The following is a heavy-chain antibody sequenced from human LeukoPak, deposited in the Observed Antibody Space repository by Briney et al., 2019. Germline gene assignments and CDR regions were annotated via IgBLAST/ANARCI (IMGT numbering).Heavy chain of an antibody. J-gene: IGHJ4*02. Sequence: SVNVSCKASGFTFTSSAVQWVRQARGQRLEWIGWIVVGSGNTNYAQKFQERVTITRDMSTSTAYMELSSLRSEDTAVYYCATVDYGSGSYYNAVPNLDYWGQGTLVTVSS. CDR3: ATVDYGSGSYYNAVPNLDY. CDR1: GFTFTSSA. V-gene: IGHV1-58*01. D-gene: IGHD3-10*01. CDR2: IVVGSGNT.